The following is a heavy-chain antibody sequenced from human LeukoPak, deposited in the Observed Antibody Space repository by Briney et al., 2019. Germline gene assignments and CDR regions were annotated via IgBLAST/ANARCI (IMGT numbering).Heavy chain of an antibody. CDR3: ARDGSYCGGDCFSLWYFDY. J-gene: IGHJ4*02. CDR2: INPSGGST. D-gene: IGHD2-21*02. V-gene: IGHV1-46*01. Sequence: ASVKVSCKASGGTFSSYAISWVRQAPGQGLEWMGIINPSGGSTSYAQKFQGRVTMTRDTSTSTVYMELSSLRSEDTAVYYCARDGSYCGGDCFSLWYFDYWGQGTLVTVSS. CDR1: GGTFSSYA.